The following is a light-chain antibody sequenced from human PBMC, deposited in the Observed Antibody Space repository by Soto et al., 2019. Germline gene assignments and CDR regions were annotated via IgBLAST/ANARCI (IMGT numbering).Light chain of an antibody. CDR3: QSYDSSLGRV. V-gene: IGLV1-40*01. CDR2: GNS. Sequence: QLVLTQPPSVSGAPGQRVTISCTGSSSNIGAGYDVHWYQQLPGTAPKLLISGNSNRPSGVPDRFSGSKSGTSASLAITGLQAEDEADYYCQSYDSSLGRVFGGGTKLTVL. J-gene: IGLJ2*01. CDR1: SSNIGAGYD.